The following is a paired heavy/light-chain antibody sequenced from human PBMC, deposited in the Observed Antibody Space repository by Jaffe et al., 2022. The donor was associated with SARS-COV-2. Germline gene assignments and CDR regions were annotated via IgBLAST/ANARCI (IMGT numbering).Heavy chain of an antibody. D-gene: IGHD5-18*01. J-gene: IGHJ6*02. CDR3: ARLRRGYSYGYLTDYYGMDV. V-gene: IGHV5-10-1*03. CDR2: IDPSDSYT. Sequence: EVQLVQSGAEVKKPGESLRISCKGSGYSFTSYWISWVRQMPGKGLEWMGRIDPSDSYTNYSPSFQGHVTISADKSISTAYLQWSSLKASDTAMYYCARLRRGYSYGYLTDYYGMDVWGQGTTVTVSS. CDR1: GYSFTSYW.
Light chain of an antibody. J-gene: IGKJ2*01. CDR2: LGS. V-gene: IGKV2-28*01. Sequence: DIVMTQSPLSLPVTPGEPASISCRSSQSLLHSNGYNYLDWYLQKPGQSPQLLIYLGSNRASGVPDRFSGSGSGTDFTLKISRVEAEDVGVYYCMQALQTLTFGQGTKLEIK. CDR1: QSLLHSNGYNY. CDR3: MQALQTLT.